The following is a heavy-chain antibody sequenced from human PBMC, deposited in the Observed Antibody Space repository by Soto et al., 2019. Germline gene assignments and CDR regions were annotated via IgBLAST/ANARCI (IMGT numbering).Heavy chain of an antibody. V-gene: IGHV3-74*01. CDR2: ITSAGSTT. Sequence: PGGSLRLSCAVSGFTFSAYWMHWVRQAPGKGLVWVSHITSAGSTTKYADSVKGRFTISRDNAKNTVYLQMNSLRAEDTAVYYCATLYSDQPWGQGTLVTVSS. CDR3: ATLYSDQP. J-gene: IGHJ5*02. CDR1: GFTFSAYW. D-gene: IGHD3-16*01.